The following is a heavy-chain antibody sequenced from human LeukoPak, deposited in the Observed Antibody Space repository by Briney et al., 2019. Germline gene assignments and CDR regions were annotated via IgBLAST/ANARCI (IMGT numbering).Heavy chain of an antibody. Sequence: ASVKVSCKASGYTFTGDQIYWLRQAPGQGLEWVGWIKPSSGDSLYEQKFQGRVTMTRDKSISSAYMELSSLRSDDTAVYYCARKSAGFLTAWGQGTLVTVSS. V-gene: IGHV1-2*02. J-gene: IGHJ5*02. CDR2: IKPSSGDS. CDR1: GYTFTGDQ. CDR3: ARKSAGFLTA. D-gene: IGHD2/OR15-2a*01.